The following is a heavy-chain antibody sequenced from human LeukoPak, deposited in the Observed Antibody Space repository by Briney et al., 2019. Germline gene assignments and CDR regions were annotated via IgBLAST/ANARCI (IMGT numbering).Heavy chain of an antibody. CDR1: GFTFINYW. CDR3: ARSPNYYDILTGYYTGAFDI. Sequence: GGSLRLSCSASGFTFINYWMSWVRQVPGKGLEWVANIKQDGSEKHYVDSVKGRFTISRDNAKNSLYLQMNSLRAEDTAVYYCARSPNYYDILTGYYTGAFDIWGQGTMVTVSS. CDR2: IKQDGSEK. V-gene: IGHV3-7*01. D-gene: IGHD3-9*01. J-gene: IGHJ3*02.